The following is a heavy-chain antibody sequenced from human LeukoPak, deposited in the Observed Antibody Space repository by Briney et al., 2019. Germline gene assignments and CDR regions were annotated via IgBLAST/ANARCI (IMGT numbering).Heavy chain of an antibody. D-gene: IGHD5-18*01. CDR2: IKQDGSEK. Sequence: PGGSLRLYCAASGFTFSSYWMTWIRQAPGKGLEWVANIKQDGSEKYYVDSVKGRFTISRDNAKNSLYLQMNSLRAADTAVYYCARDTGGGYSCYDCWGQGTLVTVSS. CDR1: GFTFSSYW. J-gene: IGHJ4*02. CDR3: ARDTGGGYSCYDC. V-gene: IGHV3-7*01.